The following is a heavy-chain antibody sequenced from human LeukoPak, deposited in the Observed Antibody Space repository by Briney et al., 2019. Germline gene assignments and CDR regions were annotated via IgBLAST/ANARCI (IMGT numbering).Heavy chain of an antibody. CDR2: IRYDGSNK. V-gene: IGHV3-30*02. J-gene: IGHJ4*02. CDR3: AKVLRFLEWLLLDY. D-gene: IGHD3-3*01. CDR1: GFTFSSYG. Sequence: SGGSLRLSCAASGFTFSSYGMHWVRQAPGKGLEWVAFIRYDGSNKYYADSVKGRFTISRDNSKNTLYLQMNSLRAEDTAVYYCAKVLRFLEWLLLDYWGQGTLVTVSS.